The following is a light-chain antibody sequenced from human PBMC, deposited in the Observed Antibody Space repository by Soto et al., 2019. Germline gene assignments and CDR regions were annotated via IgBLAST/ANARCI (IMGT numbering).Light chain of an antibody. CDR1: SSDVGSYNL. CDR3: SSYAGSSTFNV. CDR2: EGS. Sequence: QSVLTQPASVSGSPGQSITISCTGTSSDVGSYNLVSWYQQHPGKAPKLMIYEGSKRPSGVSNRFSGSKSGNTASLTISGLQAEDEADYYCSSYAGSSTFNVFGTGTKVTVL. V-gene: IGLV2-23*03. J-gene: IGLJ1*01.